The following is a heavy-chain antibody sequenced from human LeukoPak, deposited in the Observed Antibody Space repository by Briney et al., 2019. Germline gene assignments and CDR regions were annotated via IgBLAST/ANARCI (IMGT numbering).Heavy chain of an antibody. CDR1: GYTFTSYD. V-gene: IGHV1-8*01. J-gene: IGHJ6*02. CDR2: MNPNSGNT. Sequence: ASVKVSCKASGYTFTSYDINWVRQATGQGLEWMGWMNPNSGNTGYAQKFQGRVTMTRNTSISTAYMELSSLRSEDTAVYYCARSRTIVGVVIIAYYGMDVWGQGTTVTVSS. CDR3: ARSRTIVGVVIIAYYGMDV. D-gene: IGHD3-3*01.